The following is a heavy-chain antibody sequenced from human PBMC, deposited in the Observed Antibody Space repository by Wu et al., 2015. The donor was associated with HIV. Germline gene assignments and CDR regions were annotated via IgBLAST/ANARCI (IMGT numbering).Heavy chain of an antibody. V-gene: IGHV1-2*02. Sequence: QVQLVQSGAEVKKPGASVKVSCKASGYTFSDYYLYWVRQAPGQGLEWMGWINPNSGGINYAQKFQGRVTMTRDTSISTAHMELTRLTSDDTAVYYCARDLFKIGSGNYFAFNIWGQGTLVTVSS. CDR3: ARDLFKIGSGNYFAFNI. CDR2: INPNSGGI. J-gene: IGHJ3*02. D-gene: IGHD3-10*01. CDR1: GYTFSDYY.